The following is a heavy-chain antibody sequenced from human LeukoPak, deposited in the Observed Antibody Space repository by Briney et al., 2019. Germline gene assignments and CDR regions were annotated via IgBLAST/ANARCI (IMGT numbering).Heavy chain of an antibody. CDR2: INHSGST. V-gene: IGHV4-39*07. CDR1: GGSISSSSYY. CDR3: ARGLGYSSGWKGSYYYYYMDV. Sequence: SETLSLTCTVSGGSISSSSYYWGWIRQPPGKGLEWIGEINHSGSTHYNPSLKSRVTISVDTSKNQFSLKLSSVTAADTAVYYCARGLGYSSGWKGSYYYYYMDVWGKGTTVTVSS. J-gene: IGHJ6*03. D-gene: IGHD6-19*01.